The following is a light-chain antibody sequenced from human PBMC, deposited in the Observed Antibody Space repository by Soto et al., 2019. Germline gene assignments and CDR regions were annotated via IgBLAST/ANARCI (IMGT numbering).Light chain of an antibody. CDR3: QHYNSYSEA. J-gene: IGKJ1*01. V-gene: IGKV1-5*03. Sequence: DIQMTQSPSTLSGSVGARFTIPYRPSQTISSWLAWYQQKPGKAPKLLIYKASTLKSGVPSRFSGSGSGTEFTLTISSLQPDDFATYYCQHYNSYSEAFGQGTKVDIK. CDR2: KAS. CDR1: QTISSW.